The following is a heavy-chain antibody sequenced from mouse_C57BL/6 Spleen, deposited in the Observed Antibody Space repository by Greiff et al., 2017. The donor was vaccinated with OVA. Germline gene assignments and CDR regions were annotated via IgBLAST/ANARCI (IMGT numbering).Heavy chain of an antibody. D-gene: IGHD2-5*01. Sequence: EVHLVESGPGLVKPSQSLSLTCSVTGYSITSGYYWNWIRQFPGNKLEWMGYISYDGSNNYNPSLKNRISITRDTSKNQFFLKLNSVTTEDTATYYCARGDYSNLYYYAMDYWGQGTSVTVSS. V-gene: IGHV3-6*01. CDR2: ISYDGSN. J-gene: IGHJ4*01. CDR1: GYSITSGYY. CDR3: ARGDYSNLYYYAMDY.